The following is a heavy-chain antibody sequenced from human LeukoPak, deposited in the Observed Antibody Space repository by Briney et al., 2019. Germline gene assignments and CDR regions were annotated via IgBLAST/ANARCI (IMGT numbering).Heavy chain of an antibody. D-gene: IGHD5-24*01. Sequence: SVKVSCKASGGTFSSYAVSWVRQAPGQGLEWMGRIIPIFGTANYAQKFQGRVTITTDESTSTAYMELSSLRSEDTAVYYCARAESERGDGYNWEGFDYWGQGTLVTVSS. V-gene: IGHV1-69*05. CDR2: IIPIFGTA. J-gene: IGHJ4*02. CDR3: ARAESERGDGYNWEGFDY. CDR1: GGTFSSYA.